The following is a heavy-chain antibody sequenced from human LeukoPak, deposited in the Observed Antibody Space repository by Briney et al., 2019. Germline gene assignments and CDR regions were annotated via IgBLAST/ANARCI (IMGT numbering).Heavy chain of an antibody. CDR3: ARADSIVVVPAASWFDP. CDR2: IYYSGST. D-gene: IGHD2-2*01. Sequence: SETLSLTCTVSGGSISSYYWSWIRQPPGKGLEWIGYIYYSGSTNYNPSLKSRVTISIDTSKNQFSLKLSSVTAADTAVYYCARADSIVVVPAASWFDPWGQGTLVTVSS. J-gene: IGHJ5*02. V-gene: IGHV4-59*01. CDR1: GGSISSYY.